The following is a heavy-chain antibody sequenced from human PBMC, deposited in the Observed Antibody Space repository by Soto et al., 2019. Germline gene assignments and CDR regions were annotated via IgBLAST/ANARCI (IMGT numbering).Heavy chain of an antibody. V-gene: IGHV3-48*01. Sequence: PGGSLRLSCAASGFTFSSYSMNWVRQAPGKGLEWVSYISSSSSTIYYADSVKGRFTISRDNAKNSLYLQMNSLRAEDTAVYYCARDLRWELLTSEYFQHWGQGTLVTVSS. CDR2: ISSSSSTI. CDR1: GFTFSSYS. CDR3: ARDLRWELLTSEYFQH. D-gene: IGHD1-26*01. J-gene: IGHJ1*01.